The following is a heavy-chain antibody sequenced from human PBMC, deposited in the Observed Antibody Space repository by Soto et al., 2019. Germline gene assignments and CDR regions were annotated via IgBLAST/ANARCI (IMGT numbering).Heavy chain of an antibody. Sequence: SETLSLTCTVSGGSVTNGINYWNWIRQPPGRGLEWIGYIYHIGNTNYNPSLKGRVTISIDTSRNQVSLNLNSVTAADTAVYYCARETYSDSRTLNIHFDLWGQGTLDTVS. CDR3: ARETYSDSRTLNIHFDL. CDR2: IYHIGNT. J-gene: IGHJ4*02. CDR1: GGSVTNGINY. D-gene: IGHD3-10*01. V-gene: IGHV4-61*01.